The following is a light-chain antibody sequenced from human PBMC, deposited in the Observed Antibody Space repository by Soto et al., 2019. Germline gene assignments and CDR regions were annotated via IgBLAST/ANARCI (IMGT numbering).Light chain of an antibody. J-gene: IGLJ1*01. V-gene: IGLV1-44*01. CDR1: SSNIGSYS. CDR3: AAWDDSLNGGV. Sequence: QSVLTQPPSASGTPGQRVTISCSGSSSNIGSYSVSWYQQFPGTAPRLLIYSDNQRPSGVPDRFSASKSGASASLAISGLQSEDEADFYCAAWDDSLNGGVFGTGTKLTVL. CDR2: SDN.